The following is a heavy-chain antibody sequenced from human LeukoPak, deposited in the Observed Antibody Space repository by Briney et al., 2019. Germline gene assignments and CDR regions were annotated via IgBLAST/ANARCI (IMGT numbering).Heavy chain of an antibody. CDR3: ARGRQYYYGSGRPRAPFDY. Sequence: PSETLSLTCAVYGGSFSGYYWSWIRQPPGKGLEWIGEINHSGSTNYNPSLKSRVTISLDTSTIQFSLQLSPVTAADTAVYYCARGRQYYYGSGRPRAPFDYWGQGTLVTVSS. J-gene: IGHJ4*02. V-gene: IGHV4-34*01. D-gene: IGHD3-10*01. CDR2: INHSGST. CDR1: GGSFSGYY.